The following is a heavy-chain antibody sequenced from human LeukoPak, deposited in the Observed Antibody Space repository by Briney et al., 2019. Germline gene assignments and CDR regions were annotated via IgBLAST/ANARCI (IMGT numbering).Heavy chain of an antibody. CDR1: GVTFSNAW. CDR3: TTGYYGSGSYYLAGVDY. D-gene: IGHD3-10*01. CDR2: IKSETDGGTT. Sequence: GGSLRLSCAASGVTFSNAWMSWVRQAPGKGLEWVGRIKSETDGGTTDYAAPVKGGFTISRDDSKNTLYLQMNSLKTEDTAVYYCTTGYYGSGSYYLAGVDYWGQGTLVTVSS. J-gene: IGHJ4*02. V-gene: IGHV3-15*01.